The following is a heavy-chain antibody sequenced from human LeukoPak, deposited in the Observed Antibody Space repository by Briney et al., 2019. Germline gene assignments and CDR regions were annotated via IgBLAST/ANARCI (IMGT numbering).Heavy chain of an antibody. CDR2: VYLRGTT. CDR3: SRGVIIINWFDS. V-gene: IGHV4-61*02. Sequence: PSETLSLTCTVTGGTVSSDCYHWRWIRQPAGKALEWIGRVYLRGTTNYNPSLKGRVTISVDTSKNQFYLNLNSVTAADTATYYCSRGVIIINWFDSWGQGTRVTVSS. J-gene: IGHJ5*01. D-gene: IGHD3-10*01. CDR1: GGTVSSDCYH.